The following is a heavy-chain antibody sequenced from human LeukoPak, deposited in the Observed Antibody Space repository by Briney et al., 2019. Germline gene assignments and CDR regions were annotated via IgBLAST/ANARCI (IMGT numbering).Heavy chain of an antibody. D-gene: IGHD1-26*01. J-gene: IGHJ6*02. CDR2: IWYDGSNK. V-gene: IGHV3-33*01. CDR1: GFTFSSYG. Sequence: GRSLRLSCAASGFTFSSYGMHWVRQAPGKGLEWVAVIWYDGSNKYYADSLKGRFTISRDNAKNSLYLQMNSLRAEDTAVYYCARDLRSYSYYYYGMDVWGQGTTVTVSS. CDR3: ARDLRSYSYYYYGMDV.